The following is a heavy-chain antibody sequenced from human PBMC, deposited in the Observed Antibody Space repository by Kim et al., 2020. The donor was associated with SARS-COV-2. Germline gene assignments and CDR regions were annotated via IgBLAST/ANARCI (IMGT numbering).Heavy chain of an antibody. D-gene: IGHD3-22*01. V-gene: IGHV3-23*03. Sequence: GGSLRLSCAASGFTLSSYAMSWVRQAPGKGLEWVSVLYAGGSSTYYAASLKGRFTISRDSSKNTLYLQMKSLTAEDTAIYYCAKDPYDRNGFWYFDLWGRGTLVTVSS. CDR3: AKDPYDRNGFWYFDL. CDR2: LYAGGSST. CDR1: GFTLSSYA. J-gene: IGHJ2*01.